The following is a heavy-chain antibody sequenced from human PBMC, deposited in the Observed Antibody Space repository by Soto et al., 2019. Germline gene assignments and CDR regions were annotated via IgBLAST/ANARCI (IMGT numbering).Heavy chain of an antibody. V-gene: IGHV4-59*01. Sequence: SETLSLTCTVSGGSISSYYWSWIRQPPGKGLEWIGYIYYSGSTNYNPSLKSRVTISVDTSKNQFSLKLSSVPAADTAVYYCARMIAVNRVGAFDIWGQGTMVTVSS. D-gene: IGHD3-22*01. CDR1: GGSISSYY. CDR3: ARMIAVNRVGAFDI. CDR2: IYYSGST. J-gene: IGHJ3*02.